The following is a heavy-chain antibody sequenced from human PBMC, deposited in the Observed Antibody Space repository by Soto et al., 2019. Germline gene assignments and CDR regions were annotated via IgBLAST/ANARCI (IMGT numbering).Heavy chain of an antibody. CDR3: ARRMSYYYYYGMDV. CDR1: GGSFSGYY. J-gene: IGHJ6*02. Sequence: SETLSLTCAVYGGSFSGYYWSWIRQPPGKGLEWIGEINHSGSTNYNPSLKSRVTISVDTSKNQFSLKLSSVTAADTAVYYCARRMSYYYYYGMDVWGRGTTVTVSS. CDR2: INHSGST. D-gene: IGHD2-8*01. V-gene: IGHV4-34*01.